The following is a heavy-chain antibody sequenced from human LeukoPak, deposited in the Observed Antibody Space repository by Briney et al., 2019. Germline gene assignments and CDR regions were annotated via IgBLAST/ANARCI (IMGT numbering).Heavy chain of an antibody. CDR3: ATGGAAAVLTVGFFQH. D-gene: IGHD3-16*01. Sequence: GGSLRLSCAASGFIVSSSHMNWVRQAPGKGLEWVSVIYRGGNAYYTDSVKDRFTISRDNSKNTLFLQMNNLGVEDTAVYYRATGGAAAVLTVGFFQHWGQGTLVTVSS. V-gene: IGHV3-66*01. J-gene: IGHJ1*01. CDR1: GFIVSSSH. CDR2: IYRGGNA.